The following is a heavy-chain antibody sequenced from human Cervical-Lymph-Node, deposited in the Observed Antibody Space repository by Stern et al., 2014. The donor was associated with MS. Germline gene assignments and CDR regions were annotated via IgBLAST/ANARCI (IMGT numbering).Heavy chain of an antibody. V-gene: IGHV1-18*04. J-gene: IGHJ4*02. Sequence: QVQLLESGAAVKKPGASVKVSCKASGYTFTSYAISWVRQAPGQGFEWMGWVSAYNGNTNYAQKIPGRAPKTTDTSTSTAYMELRSLRSDDTAVYYCARVVGAGSYYNALGYFDYWGQGTLVTVSS. CDR1: GYTFTSYA. CDR3: ARVVGAGSYYNALGYFDY. CDR2: VSAYNGNT. D-gene: IGHD3-10*01.